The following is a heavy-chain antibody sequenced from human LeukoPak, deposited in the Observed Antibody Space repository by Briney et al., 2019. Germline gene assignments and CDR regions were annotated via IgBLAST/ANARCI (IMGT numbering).Heavy chain of an antibody. D-gene: IGHD3-22*01. CDR3: ARDWDSSGYYDY. CDR1: GFNFITAA. CDR2: IGSSGGST. V-gene: IGHV3-23*01. Sequence: GGSLRLSCAASGFNFITAAMTWVRQAPGKGLEWVSLIGSSGGSTYYADSVKGRFTISRDNFNHTLSLQMNSLRDEDTAVYYCARDWDSSGYYDYWGQGTLVTVSS. J-gene: IGHJ4*02.